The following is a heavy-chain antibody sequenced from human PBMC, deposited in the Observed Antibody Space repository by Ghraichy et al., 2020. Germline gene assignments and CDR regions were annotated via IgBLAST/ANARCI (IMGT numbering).Heavy chain of an antibody. Sequence: ESLNISCTVSGGSISSYYLSWVRQPPGKGLEWIGYMYYTGSTSYNPSLKSRVTISIDTSKNQFSLKLSSVTAADTAVYYCATTRLDYYGSGTFYNVYYFDSWGRGTLVTVSS. V-gene: IGHV4-59*01. CDR3: ATTRLDYYGSGTFYNVYYFDS. D-gene: IGHD3-10*01. CDR2: MYYTGST. J-gene: IGHJ4*02. CDR1: GGSISSYY.